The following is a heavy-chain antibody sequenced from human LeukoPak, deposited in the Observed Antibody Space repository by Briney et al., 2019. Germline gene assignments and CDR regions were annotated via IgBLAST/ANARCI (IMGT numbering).Heavy chain of an antibody. D-gene: IGHD6-19*01. V-gene: IGHV3-9*01. CDR1: GFTFDDYA. CDR3: ARARSGWYASPLGY. CDR2: ISWNSGSI. Sequence: GGSLRLSCAASGFTFDDYAMHWVRQAPGKGLEWVSGISWNSGSIGYADSVKGRFTISRDNAKNTLYLQMNSLRAEDTAVYYCARARSGWYASPLGYWGRGTLVTVSS. J-gene: IGHJ4*02.